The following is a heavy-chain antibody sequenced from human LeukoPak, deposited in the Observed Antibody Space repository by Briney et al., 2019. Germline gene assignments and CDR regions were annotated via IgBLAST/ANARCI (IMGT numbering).Heavy chain of an antibody. V-gene: IGHV3-21*01. Sequence: GGSLRLSCAASGFTFSSYSMNWVRQAPGKGLEWVSSISSSSSYIYYADSVKGRFTISRDNAKNSLYLQMSSLRAEDTAVYYCARGSYIAVAGRDAFDIWGQGTMVTVSS. D-gene: IGHD6-19*01. CDR1: GFTFSSYS. J-gene: IGHJ3*02. CDR2: ISSSSSYI. CDR3: ARGSYIAVAGRDAFDI.